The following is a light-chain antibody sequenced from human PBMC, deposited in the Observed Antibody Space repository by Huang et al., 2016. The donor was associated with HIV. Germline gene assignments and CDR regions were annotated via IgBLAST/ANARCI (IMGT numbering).Light chain of an antibody. Sequence: DIVMLQSPDSLAVSLGGRATITCMSSQRVLSTSNNKNHLAWYQQKSGQPPKLLIYWASTRESGVPGRFRSSGSATQFTLTISDLQAEDVALYFCQQYYTPPGFGQGTYVEI. V-gene: IGKV4-1*01. J-gene: IGKJ1*01. CDR3: QQYYTPPG. CDR1: QRVLSTSNNKNH. CDR2: WAS.